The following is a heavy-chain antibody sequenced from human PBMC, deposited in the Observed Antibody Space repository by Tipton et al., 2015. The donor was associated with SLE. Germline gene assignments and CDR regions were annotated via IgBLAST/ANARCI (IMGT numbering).Heavy chain of an antibody. D-gene: IGHD3-22*01. J-gene: IGHJ3*02. Sequence: TLSLTCAVYGESFNGYFWTWIRQPPGKGLEWIAEIIHSGVTNYNPSLRSRVTISVDMSKNQVSLKLSSVTAADTAVYYCARGGYYDRGNAFDIWGQGTMVTVSS. V-gene: IGHV4-34*01. CDR2: IIHSGVT. CDR1: GESFNGYF. CDR3: ARGGYYDRGNAFDI.